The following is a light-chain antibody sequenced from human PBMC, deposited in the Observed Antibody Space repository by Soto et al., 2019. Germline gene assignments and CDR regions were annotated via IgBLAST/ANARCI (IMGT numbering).Light chain of an antibody. CDR2: GAS. CDR3: QQYNNWPLT. J-gene: IGKJ4*01. Sequence: EIVMTQSPGTLSVSPGERATLSCRASQSVSSNLAWYQQKLGQAPRLLIYGASTRATGIPARFSGSGSGTEFTLTISSLQSEDFAVYYCQQYNNWPLTFGGGTKVEIK. CDR1: QSVSSN. V-gene: IGKV3-15*01.